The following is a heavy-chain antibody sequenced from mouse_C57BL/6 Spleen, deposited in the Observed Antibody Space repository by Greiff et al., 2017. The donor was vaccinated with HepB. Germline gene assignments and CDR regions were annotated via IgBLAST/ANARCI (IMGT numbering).Heavy chain of an antibody. Sequence: VQLQQPGAELVKPGASVKLSCKASGYTFTSYWMQWVKQRPGQGLEWIGEIDPSDSYTNYNQKFKGKATLTVDTSSSTAYMQLSSLTSEDSAVYYCARSIYYGNLRAMDYWGQGTSVTVSS. CDR3: ARSIYYGNLRAMDY. CDR2: IDPSDSYT. V-gene: IGHV1-50*01. J-gene: IGHJ4*01. D-gene: IGHD2-1*01. CDR1: GYTFTSYW.